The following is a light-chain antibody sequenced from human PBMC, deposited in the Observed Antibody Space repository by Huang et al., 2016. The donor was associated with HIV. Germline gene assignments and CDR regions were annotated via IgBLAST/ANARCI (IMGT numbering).Light chain of an antibody. V-gene: IGKV1-39*01. Sequence: DIQMTQSPSSLSASVGDRVIMTCRASRTITTYLNWYQQRPGKAPKLLIYAASSLQSGVPSRFSGSGSGTDFTLTISSLQPEDFATYYCQQSYSSLLSCGGGTKVAIK. CDR3: QQSYSSLLS. CDR1: RTITTY. CDR2: AAS. J-gene: IGKJ4*01.